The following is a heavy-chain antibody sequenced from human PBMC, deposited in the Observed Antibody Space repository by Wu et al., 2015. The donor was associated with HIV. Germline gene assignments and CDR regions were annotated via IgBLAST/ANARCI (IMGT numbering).Heavy chain of an antibody. CDR2: IYYSGST. D-gene: IGHD1-26*01. V-gene: IGHV4-30-4*08. CDR3: VRAHSGSYPQGAFDI. CDR1: GGSISSGDYY. J-gene: IGHJ3*02. Sequence: QVQLQESGPGLVKPSQTLSLTCTVSGGSISSGDYYWSWIRQPPGKGLEWIGYIYYSGSTYYNPSLKSRATISVDTSKNQFSLKLNSVRAADTAVYYCVRAHSGSYPQGAFDIWGQGTMVTVSS.